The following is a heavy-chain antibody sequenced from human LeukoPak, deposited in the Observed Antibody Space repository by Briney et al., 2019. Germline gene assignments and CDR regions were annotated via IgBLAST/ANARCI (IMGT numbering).Heavy chain of an antibody. CDR3: AGSGWYGDY. Sequence: SETLSLTCTVSGGSISSGSYYWGWIRQPPGKGLEWIGSIYYSGSTYYNPSLKSRVTISVDTSKNQFSLKLSSVTAADTAVYYCAGSGWYGDYWGQGTLVTVSS. CDR2: IYYSGST. CDR1: GGSISSGSYY. J-gene: IGHJ4*02. V-gene: IGHV4-39*01. D-gene: IGHD6-19*01.